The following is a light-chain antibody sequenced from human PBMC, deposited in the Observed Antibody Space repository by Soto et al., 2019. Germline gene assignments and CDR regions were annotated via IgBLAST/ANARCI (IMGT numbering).Light chain of an antibody. V-gene: IGKV1-39*01. J-gene: IGKJ1*01. CDR2: AAS. CDR3: QQSYRTPLT. Sequence: DLQMTQSPSSLSASVGDRVTITCRTSQSISSYLNWYQQKPGKAPKLLISAASSLQSGVPSRFSGSGSGTDFTLTISSLQPEDFATYYCQQSYRTPLTFGQGTKVEIK. CDR1: QSISSY.